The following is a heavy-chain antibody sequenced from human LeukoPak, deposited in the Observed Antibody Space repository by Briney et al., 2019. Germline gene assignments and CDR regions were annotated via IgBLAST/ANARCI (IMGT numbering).Heavy chain of an antibody. CDR3: AGHIAVAGTGVDY. CDR1: GFTFSSYV. Sequence: PGRSLRLSCAASGFTFSSYVMHWVRQAPGKGLEWVAIISYDGSNEYYADSVKGRFTISRDNAKNSLYLQMNSLRAEDTAVYYCAGHIAVAGTGVDYWGQGTLVTVSS. D-gene: IGHD6-19*01. J-gene: IGHJ4*02. V-gene: IGHV3-30*04. CDR2: ISYDGSNE.